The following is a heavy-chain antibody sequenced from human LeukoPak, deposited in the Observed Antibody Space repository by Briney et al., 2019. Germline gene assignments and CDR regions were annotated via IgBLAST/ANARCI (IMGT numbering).Heavy chain of an antibody. CDR3: ARDSSAGTTDY. D-gene: IGHD1-1*01. CDR2: ISSSSSYI. J-gene: IGHJ4*02. CDR1: GFTFSSYS. Sequence: GGSLRLSCAASGFTFSSYSMNWVRRTPGKGLEWVSSISSSSSYIYYADSVKGRFTISRDNAKNSLYLQMNSLRAEDTAVYYCARDSSAGTTDYWGQGTLVTVSS. V-gene: IGHV3-21*01.